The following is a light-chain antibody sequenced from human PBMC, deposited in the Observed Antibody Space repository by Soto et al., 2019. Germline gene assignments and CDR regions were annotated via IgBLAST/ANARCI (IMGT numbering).Light chain of an antibody. J-gene: IGLJ1*01. V-gene: IGLV2-23*01. CDR3: CSYAGSNTYV. CDR2: EGS. CDR1: SSDVGSYNL. Sequence: QSALTQPASVSGSPGQSITISCTGTSSDVGSYNLVSWYQQHPGQAPKLMIYEGSKRPSGVSNRFSGSKSGNTASLTISGLQAEDEADYYCCSYAGSNTYVFGTGTKLTVL.